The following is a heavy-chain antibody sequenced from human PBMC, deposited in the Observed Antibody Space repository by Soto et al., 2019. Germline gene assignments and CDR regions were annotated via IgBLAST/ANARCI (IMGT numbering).Heavy chain of an antibody. V-gene: IGHV4-31*03. CDR1: GASISRTGYF. J-gene: IGHJ6*02. CDR3: ARGTMLRGPGYYYAMDV. D-gene: IGHD3-10*01. CDR2: IYNSGSS. Sequence: PSATLSLTCTVSGASISRTGYFWSWIRQHPGKGLEWIGYIYNSGSSYYNPSLKSRVIISVDTSKNHFSLNLTAVTAADTAVYSCARGTMLRGPGYYYAMDVWGQGTTVTVSS.